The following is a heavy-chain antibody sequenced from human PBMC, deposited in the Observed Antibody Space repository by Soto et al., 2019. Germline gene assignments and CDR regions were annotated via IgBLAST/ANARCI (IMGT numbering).Heavy chain of an antibody. V-gene: IGHV3-23*01. Sequence: LRLSCAASGFTFSSYAMSWVRQAPGKGLEWVSAISGSGGSTYYADSVKGRFTISRDNSKNTLYLQMNSLRAEDTAVYYCAKDQGGSSHPLPYFDYWGQGTLVTVSS. CDR2: ISGSGGST. D-gene: IGHD2-15*01. CDR1: GFTFSSYA. J-gene: IGHJ4*02. CDR3: AKDQGGSSHPLPYFDY.